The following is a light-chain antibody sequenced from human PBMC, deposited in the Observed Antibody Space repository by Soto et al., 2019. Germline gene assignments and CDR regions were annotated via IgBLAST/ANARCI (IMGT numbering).Light chain of an antibody. Sequence: QSALTQPPSASGSPGQSVTMSCSGTSSDVGGYDYVSWYQQHPGKAPKLMIYEVSKRPSGVPDRFFGSKSGNTASLTVSGLQAEDEADYCCSSYAGSSNFVVFGGGTKVTVL. V-gene: IGLV2-8*01. CDR3: SSYAGSSNFVV. CDR2: EVS. J-gene: IGLJ2*01. CDR1: SSDVGGYDY.